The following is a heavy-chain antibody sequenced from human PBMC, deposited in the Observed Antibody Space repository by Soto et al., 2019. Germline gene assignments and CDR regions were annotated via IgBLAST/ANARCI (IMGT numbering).Heavy chain of an antibody. CDR2: INAGNGNT. V-gene: IGHV1-3*01. CDR3: ARGGTSCPGCSYFDY. D-gene: IGHD2-2*01. CDR1: GFTFTGYA. J-gene: IGHJ4*02. Sequence: ALVKVACKASGFTFTGYAMRCGRQAPGQRLEWMGWINAGNGNTKYSQKFQGRVTMTRDTSTSTVYMELSSLRSEDTAVYYCARGGTSCPGCSYFDYWGQGTLGTVSS.